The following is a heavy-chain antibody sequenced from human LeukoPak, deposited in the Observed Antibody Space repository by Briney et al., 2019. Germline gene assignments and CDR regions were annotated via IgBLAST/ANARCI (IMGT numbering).Heavy chain of an antibody. CDR3: ASLRERSYYARGFDY. CDR2: IYYSGST. Sequence: SETLSLTCTVSGYSISSSSYYWGWIRQPPGKGLEWIGSIYYSGSTYYNPSLKSRVTISVDTSKNQFSLKLRSVTAAGTAVYYCASLRERSYYARGFDYWGQGTLVTVSS. J-gene: IGHJ4*02. CDR1: GYSISSSSYY. D-gene: IGHD1-26*01. V-gene: IGHV4-39*01.